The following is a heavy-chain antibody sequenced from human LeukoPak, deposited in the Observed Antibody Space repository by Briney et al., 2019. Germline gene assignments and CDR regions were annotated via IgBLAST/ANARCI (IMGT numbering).Heavy chain of an antibody. CDR1: GGTFSSYA. CDR2: IIPTLGIV. CDR3: ARAQTTVVTVSAFDI. Sequence: VASVKVSCKASGGTFSSYAISWVRQAPGQGLEWMGRIIPTLGIVNYAQKFQGRVTITADKSTSTAYMELSSLRSEDTAVYYCARAQTTVVTVSAFDIWGQGTMVTVSS. J-gene: IGHJ3*02. V-gene: IGHV1-69*04. D-gene: IGHD4-17*01.